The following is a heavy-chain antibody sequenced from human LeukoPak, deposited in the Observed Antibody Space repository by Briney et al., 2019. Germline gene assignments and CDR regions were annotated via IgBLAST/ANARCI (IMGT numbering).Heavy chain of an antibody. CDR1: GYTFTSYD. CDR3: ARGLYSSSWWIHYYYYMDV. J-gene: IGHJ6*03. Sequence: GASVKVSCKASGYTFTSYDINWVRQATGQGLEWMGWMNPNSGNTGYAQKFQGRVTMTRNTSIGTAYMELSSLRSEDTAVYYCARGLYSSSWWIHYYYYMDVWGKGTTVTVSS. V-gene: IGHV1-8*01. D-gene: IGHD6-13*01. CDR2: MNPNSGNT.